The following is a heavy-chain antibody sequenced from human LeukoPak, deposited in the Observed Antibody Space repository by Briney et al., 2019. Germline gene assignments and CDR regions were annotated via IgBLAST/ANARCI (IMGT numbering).Heavy chain of an antibody. D-gene: IGHD4-17*01. CDR1: GGSFSGYY. Sequence: SETLSLTCAVYGGSFSGYYWSWIREPPGMGLEWIGEINHSGSTNYNPSLKSRVTISVDTSKNQFSLKLSSVTAADTAVYYCARADYGDYGFGYWGQGTLVTVSS. J-gene: IGHJ4*02. CDR3: ARADYGDYGFGY. CDR2: INHSGST. V-gene: IGHV4-34*01.